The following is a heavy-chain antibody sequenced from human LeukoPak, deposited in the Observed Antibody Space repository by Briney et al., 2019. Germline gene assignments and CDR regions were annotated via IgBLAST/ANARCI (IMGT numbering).Heavy chain of an antibody. V-gene: IGHV3-30-3*01. CDR3: ARDHPHGYSSGWYSY. J-gene: IGHJ4*02. CDR1: GFTFSSYA. CDR2: ISYDGSNK. Sequence: PGGSLRLSCAASGFTFSSYAMHWVRQAPGKGLEWVAVISYDGSNKYYADSVEGRFTISRDNSKNTLYLQMNSLRAEDTAVYYCARDHPHGYSSGWYSYWGQGTLVTVSS. D-gene: IGHD6-19*01.